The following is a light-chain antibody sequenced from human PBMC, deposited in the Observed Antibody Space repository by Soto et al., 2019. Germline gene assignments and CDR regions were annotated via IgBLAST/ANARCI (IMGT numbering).Light chain of an antibody. CDR3: QQYSTYPWT. CDR1: QDISNY. V-gene: IGKV1-8*01. J-gene: IGKJ1*01. CDR2: AAS. Sequence: AIRMTQSPSSLSASTGDRVTITCRASQDISNYLVWYKQELGKAPKVLIHAASTLQSGVSSRFCGSGFGTDFTLTISYLQSEDFATYYCQQYSTYPWTFGQGTKVEV.